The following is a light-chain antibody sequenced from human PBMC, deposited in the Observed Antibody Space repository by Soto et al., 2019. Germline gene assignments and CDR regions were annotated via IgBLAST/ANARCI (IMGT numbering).Light chain of an antibody. CDR2: DAS. CDR1: QSVGSS. V-gene: IGKV3-11*01. Sequence: EIVLTQSPATLSLSPGDRATLSCRASQSVGSSLAWYQQAPGQAPRLLISDASNRATGIPPRFSGSRPGTDFTLTISSLEPEDFAVYYCQQRSNWPTSWTFGQGTKV. CDR3: QQRSNWPTSWT. J-gene: IGKJ1*01.